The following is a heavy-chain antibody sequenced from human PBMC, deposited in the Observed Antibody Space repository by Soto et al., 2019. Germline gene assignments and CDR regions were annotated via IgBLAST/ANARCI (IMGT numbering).Heavy chain of an antibody. D-gene: IGHD4-17*01. CDR2: VFYTGST. Sequence: QVHLQESGPGLVKPSETLSLFCNVSGGSMSNNYWTWIRQAPGKGLEWIGYVFYTGSTNYNPYLKSRVSISVDTSKKYFSLRLNSVTAADTAVYYCARSLTVTRFDQWGQGTRVTVS. J-gene: IGHJ4*02. V-gene: IGHV4-59*01. CDR1: GGSMSNNY. CDR3: ARSLTVTRFDQ.